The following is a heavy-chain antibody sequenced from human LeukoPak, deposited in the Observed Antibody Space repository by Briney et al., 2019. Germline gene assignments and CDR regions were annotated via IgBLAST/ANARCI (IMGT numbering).Heavy chain of an antibody. Sequence: PGGSLRLSCAASGFTVSSNYMSWVRQAPGKGLEWVSSISSSSSYIYYADSVKGRFTISRDNAKNSLYLQMNSLRAEDTAVYYCARDRDVLRYFDWLLAVRGLEYYYYGMDVWGQGTTVTVSS. CDR2: ISSSSSYI. D-gene: IGHD3-9*01. V-gene: IGHV3-21*01. CDR3: ARDRDVLRYFDWLLAVRGLEYYYYGMDV. J-gene: IGHJ6*02. CDR1: GFTVSSNY.